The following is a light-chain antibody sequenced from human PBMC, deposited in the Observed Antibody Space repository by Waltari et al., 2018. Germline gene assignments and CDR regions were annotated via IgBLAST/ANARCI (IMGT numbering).Light chain of an antibody. CDR1: QGISSR. CDR2: EAS. J-gene: IGKJ2*01. V-gene: IGKV1-12*01. Sequence: DIQMTQSPSSVSASVGDRVTLTCRASQGISSRLAWYQQKPGKAPKLLIYEASSLHSGVPSRFSGSGAGTDFTLKISRVEAEDVGVYFCMQATTQFPYTFGQGTKLEIK. CDR3: MQATTQFPYT.